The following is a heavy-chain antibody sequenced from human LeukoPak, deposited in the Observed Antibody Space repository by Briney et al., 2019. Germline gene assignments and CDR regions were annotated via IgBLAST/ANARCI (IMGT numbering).Heavy chain of an antibody. V-gene: IGHV4-34*01. Sequence: PSETLSLTCAVFHGSFSGFHWSWIRQPPGRGLEWIGEINHSGSTNYNPSLKSRVTISIDTSKNQFSLQLNSVTPEDTAVYYCARDNTAVVDWYFDLWGRGTLVTVSS. CDR3: ARDNTAVVDWYFDL. CDR1: HGSFSGFH. CDR2: INHSGST. J-gene: IGHJ2*01. D-gene: IGHD5-18*01.